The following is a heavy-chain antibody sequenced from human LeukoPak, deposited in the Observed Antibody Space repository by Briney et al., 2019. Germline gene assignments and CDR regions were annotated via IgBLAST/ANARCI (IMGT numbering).Heavy chain of an antibody. CDR3: ARALYSSSWYEAFDI. D-gene: IGHD6-13*01. Sequence: GGSLRLSCAASGFTFDDYGMSWVRQAPGKGLEWVSGINWNGGSTGYADSVKGRFTISRDNAKNSLYLQMNSLRAEDTALYYCARALYSSSWYEAFDIWGQGTMVTVSS. V-gene: IGHV3-20*04. CDR2: INWNGGST. CDR1: GFTFDDYG. J-gene: IGHJ3*02.